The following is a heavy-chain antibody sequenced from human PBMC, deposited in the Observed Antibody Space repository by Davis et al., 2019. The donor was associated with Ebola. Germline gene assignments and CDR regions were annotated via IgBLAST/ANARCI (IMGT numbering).Heavy chain of an antibody. CDR2: INQSGRT. CDR1: GGSVTGYY. J-gene: IGHJ6*02. V-gene: IGHV4-34*01. Sequence: PSETLSLTCAVHGGSVTGYYWSWIRQPPGKGLEWLGEINQSGRTHYNPSIKSRVTISVDTSKNQFSLKLSSVTAADTAVYYCARARYYYGMDVWGQGTTVTVSS. CDR3: ARARYYYGMDV.